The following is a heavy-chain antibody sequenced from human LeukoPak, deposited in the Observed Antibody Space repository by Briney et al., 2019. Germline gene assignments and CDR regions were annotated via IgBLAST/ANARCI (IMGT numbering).Heavy chain of an antibody. CDR2: ISSNGGST. CDR3: VNELGGKFDY. CDR1: GFTFSSYA. Sequence: GGSLRPSCSASGFTFSSYAMHWVRQAPGKGLEYVSAISSNGGSTYCADSVKGRFTISRDNSKNTLYLQMSSLRAEDTAVYYCVNELGGKFDYWGQGTLVTVSS. D-gene: IGHD4-23*01. V-gene: IGHV3-64D*09. J-gene: IGHJ4*02.